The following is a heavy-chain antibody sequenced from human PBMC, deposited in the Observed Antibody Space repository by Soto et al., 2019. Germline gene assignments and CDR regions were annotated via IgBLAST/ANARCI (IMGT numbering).Heavy chain of an antibody. Sequence: QVQVMQSGAEVKKPGDSVKVSCKTSGYIFSDYGINWVRQAPGQGLEWMGWISGYSGKANLAQKFQGRVTMTTDKSTRTAYMELRRLRSDDTAVYYCAKRTSGTTWGESDYWGPGTLFTVSA. D-gene: IGHD4-17*01. CDR2: ISGYSGKA. J-gene: IGHJ4*02. V-gene: IGHV1-18*04. CDR3: AKRTSGTTWGESDY. CDR1: GYIFSDYG.